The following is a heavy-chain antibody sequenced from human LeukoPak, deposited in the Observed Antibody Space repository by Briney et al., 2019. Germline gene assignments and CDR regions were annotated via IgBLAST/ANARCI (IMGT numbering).Heavy chain of an antibody. Sequence: GESLKISCKGSGYSFTSYWISWVRPMPGKGLEWMGRIDPSDSYTNYSPSFQGHVTISADKSISTAYLQWSSLKASDTAMYYCARYSSSWWSVRYFDYWGQGTLVTVSS. J-gene: IGHJ4*02. CDR2: IDPSDSYT. D-gene: IGHD6-13*01. CDR1: GYSFTSYW. V-gene: IGHV5-10-1*01. CDR3: ARYSSSWWSVRYFDY.